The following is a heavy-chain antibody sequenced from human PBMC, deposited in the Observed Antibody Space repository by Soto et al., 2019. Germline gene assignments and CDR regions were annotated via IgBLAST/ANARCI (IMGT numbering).Heavy chain of an antibody. CDR1: GGYISSRGYY. CDR2: IYYSGRT. Sequence: QLQLQESGPGLVKPSETLSLTCTVSGGYISSRGYYWGWIRQPPGKGLEWIGTIYYSGRTYYNPSLKSRVTISVDTSKNQFSLKLSSVTAADTAVYYCATSNWFDPWGQGTLVTVSS. J-gene: IGHJ5*02. CDR3: ATSNWFDP. V-gene: IGHV4-39*01.